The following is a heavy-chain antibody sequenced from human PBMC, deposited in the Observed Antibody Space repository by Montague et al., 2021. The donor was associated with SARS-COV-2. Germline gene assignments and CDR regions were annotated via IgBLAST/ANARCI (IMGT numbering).Heavy chain of an antibody. CDR3: AREAWFGDKTSASEYYGMDV. D-gene: IGHD3-10*01. CDR1: GGSISSYY. CDR2: IYTSGST. V-gene: IGHV4-4*07. Sequence: SETLSLTCTVSGGSISSYYWSWIRQPAGKGLEWIGRIYTSGSTNXNLSLKSRVTMSVDTSKNQFSLKLSSVTAADTAVYYCAREAWFGDKTSASEYYGMDVWGQGTTVTVSS. J-gene: IGHJ6*02.